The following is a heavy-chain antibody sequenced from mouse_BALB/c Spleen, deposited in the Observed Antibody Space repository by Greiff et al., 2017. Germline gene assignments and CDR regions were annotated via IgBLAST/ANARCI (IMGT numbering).Heavy chain of an antibody. V-gene: IGHV5-17*02. CDR1: GFTFSSFG. Sequence: EVQLVESGGGLVQPGGSRKLSCAASGFTFSSFGMHWVRQAPEKGLEWVAYISSGSSTIYYADTVKGRFTISRDNPKNTLFLQMTSLRSEDTAMYYCAIYAMDYWGQGTSVTVSS. CDR3: AIYAMDY. J-gene: IGHJ4*01. CDR2: ISSGSSTI.